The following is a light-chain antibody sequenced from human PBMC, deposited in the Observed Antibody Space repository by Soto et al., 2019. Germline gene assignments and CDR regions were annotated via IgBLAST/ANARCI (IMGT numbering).Light chain of an antibody. V-gene: IGKV1-33*01. Sequence: DIQMTQSPSSLSASVGDRVTITCQASQDVSDHLNWFQQKPGKAPNLLVYGGSSLQAGVPSRFSGSGYGTTFTFTINSLQPEDIATYYCQQYHNLPLTFGPGTKVEIK. CDR1: QDVSDH. CDR3: QQYHNLPLT. CDR2: GGS. J-gene: IGKJ1*01.